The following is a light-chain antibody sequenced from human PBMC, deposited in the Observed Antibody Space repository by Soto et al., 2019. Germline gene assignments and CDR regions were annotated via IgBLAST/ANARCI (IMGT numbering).Light chain of an antibody. CDR1: QGINKY. V-gene: IGKV1-8*01. Sequence: AIRMTQSPSSLSASSGDRVTVTCRASQGINKYLAWYQQKPGKAPKLLIYGASTLQTGVPSRFSGSGSGTDFTLTISSRQSEDFATYYCQQYYSHPPLTFGGGTKVE. CDR2: GAS. CDR3: QQYYSHPPLT. J-gene: IGKJ4*01.